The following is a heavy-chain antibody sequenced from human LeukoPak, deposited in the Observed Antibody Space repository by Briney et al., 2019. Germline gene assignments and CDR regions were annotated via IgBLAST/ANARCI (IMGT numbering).Heavy chain of an antibody. Sequence: PSETLSLTCTVSGGSISSHYWGWIRQPPGKGVEWIGYIYYSGTTNYNPSLESRVTISVDTSKNQFSLKLSSVTAADTAVYFCARGGVWGTYFAFDVWGQGTMVTVSS. CDR3: ARGGVWGTYFAFDV. CDR1: GGSISSHY. D-gene: IGHD3-16*01. CDR2: IYYSGTT. J-gene: IGHJ3*01. V-gene: IGHV4-59*08.